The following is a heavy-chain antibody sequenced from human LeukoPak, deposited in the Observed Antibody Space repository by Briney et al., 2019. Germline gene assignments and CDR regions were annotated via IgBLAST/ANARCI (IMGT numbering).Heavy chain of an antibody. J-gene: IGHJ4*02. CDR2: VNPNSGGT. CDR3: ARDSADRRVVVITLPSDY. CDR1: GYTFTHHY. Sequence: GASVRVSCKASGYTFTHHYIHWVRQAPGQGLEWMGRVNPNSGGTNYAQKFQGRVTLTRDSSISTAYMELSRLRSDDTAVYYCARDSADRRVVVITLPSDYWGQGTVVTVSS. V-gene: IGHV1-2*06. D-gene: IGHD2-21*01.